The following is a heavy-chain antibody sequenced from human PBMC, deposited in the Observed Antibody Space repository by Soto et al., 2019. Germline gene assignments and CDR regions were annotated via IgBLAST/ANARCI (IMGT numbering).Heavy chain of an antibody. V-gene: IGHV3-33*01. Sequence: VGSLRLSCAASGFSLSNYGMHWVRLAPGKGLEWVAAIWYDGSNKYYADSVNGRFTISRDNSKNTLYLQMNSLRAEDTAVYYCARDRSSSHPNYFDYWGQGTLVTVSS. D-gene: IGHD6-6*01. CDR3: ARDRSSSHPNYFDY. CDR1: GFSLSNYG. CDR2: IWYDGSNK. J-gene: IGHJ4*02.